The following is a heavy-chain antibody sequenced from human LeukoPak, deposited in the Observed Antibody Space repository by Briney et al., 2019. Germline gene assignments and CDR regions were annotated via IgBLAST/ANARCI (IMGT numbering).Heavy chain of an antibody. CDR3: ATPLDYYDSSGYHQGGD. CDR1: GFTFSNFW. J-gene: IGHJ4*02. CDR2: IKEDGSNK. Sequence: GGSLRLSCAASGFTFSNFWMTWVRRTPGKGLEWVAVIKEDGSNKYYVDSVKGRFTISRDNAKNSLYLQMNSLRAEDTAVYYCATPLDYYDSSGYHQGGDWGQGTLVTVSS. V-gene: IGHV3-7*03. D-gene: IGHD3-22*01.